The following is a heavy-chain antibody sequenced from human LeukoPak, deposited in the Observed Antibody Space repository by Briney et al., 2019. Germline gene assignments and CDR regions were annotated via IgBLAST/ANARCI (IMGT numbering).Heavy chain of an antibody. CDR2: IYPGDSES. J-gene: IGHJ3*02. CDR1: GYNFTTNW. D-gene: IGHD3-3*02. V-gene: IGHV5-51*01. Sequence: LGESLKISCQGSGYNFTTNWIGWVRQMPGKALEWMGIIYPGDSESRYSPSFQGQVTISADKSISTAYLQWSSLKASDTAMYYCMRSISESNLVPKRNGFDIWGQGTMVTVSS. CDR3: MRSISESNLVPKRNGFDI.